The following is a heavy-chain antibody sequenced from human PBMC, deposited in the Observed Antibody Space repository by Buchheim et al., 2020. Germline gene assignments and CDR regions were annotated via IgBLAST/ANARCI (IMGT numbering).Heavy chain of an antibody. CDR1: GGSISSSSYY. CDR3: ASRTCSDGVCYHYYGMDV. Sequence: QLQLQESGPGLVKPAETLSLTCAVSGGSISSSSYYWGWIRQPPGKGLEWIGSIYYTGSTHYNSSLKSRVTISVDTSKNQFSLKLTSVTAADTAVYYCASRTCSDGVCYHYYGMDVWGKGIT. J-gene: IGHJ6*04. D-gene: IGHD2-8*01. V-gene: IGHV4-39*01. CDR2: IYYTGST.